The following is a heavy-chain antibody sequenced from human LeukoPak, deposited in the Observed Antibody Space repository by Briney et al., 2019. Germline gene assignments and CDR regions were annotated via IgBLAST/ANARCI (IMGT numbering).Heavy chain of an antibody. CDR1: GGTFSSYA. D-gene: IGHD3-3*01. Sequence: SVTVSCKASGGTFSSYAISWVRQAPGQGLEWMGRIIPIFGTANYAQKFQGRVTITADKSTSTAYMELSSLRSEDTAVYYCARDASPYYDFWSGYWMGGFDYWGQGTLVTVSS. J-gene: IGHJ4*02. CDR2: IIPIFGTA. V-gene: IGHV1-69*06. CDR3: ARDASPYYDFWSGYWMGGFDY.